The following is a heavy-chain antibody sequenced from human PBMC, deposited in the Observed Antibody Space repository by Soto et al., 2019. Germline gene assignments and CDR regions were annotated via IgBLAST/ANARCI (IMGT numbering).Heavy chain of an antibody. CDR1: GGSISSSNW. Sequence: SETLSLTCAVSGGSISSSNWWSWVRQPPGKGLEWIGETYHSGSTNYNPSLKSRVTISVDKSKNQFSLKLSSVTAADTAVYYCARVTTYPTNNRFDPWGQGTLVTVSS. CDR2: TYHSGST. CDR3: ARVTTYPTNNRFDP. D-gene: IGHD1-1*01. V-gene: IGHV4-4*02. J-gene: IGHJ5*02.